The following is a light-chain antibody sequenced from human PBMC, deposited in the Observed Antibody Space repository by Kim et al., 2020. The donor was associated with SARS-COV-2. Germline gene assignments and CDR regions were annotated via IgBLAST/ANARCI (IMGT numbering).Light chain of an antibody. Sequence: QSALTQPASVSGSPGQSITISCTGTSSDVGGYNYVSWYQQHPGKAPKLMIYDVSKRPSGVSTRFSASKSGNTASLTISGLQAEDEADYYCGSHTSSTTRVFGTGTKVTVL. CDR3: GSHTSSTTRV. V-gene: IGLV2-14*01. J-gene: IGLJ1*01. CDR1: SSDVGGYNY. CDR2: DVS.